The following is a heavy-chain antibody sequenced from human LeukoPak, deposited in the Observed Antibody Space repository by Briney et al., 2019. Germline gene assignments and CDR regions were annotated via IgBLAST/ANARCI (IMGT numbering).Heavy chain of an antibody. CDR3: AGRDY. V-gene: IGHV4-4*07. Sequence: SETLSLTCTVSGGSISGYYWSWIRQPAGKGLEWIGRIYTSSSTNYNPSLKSRVTISVDKSKNQLSLKLSSVTAADSAVYYCAGRDYWGQGILVTVSS. J-gene: IGHJ4*02. CDR2: IYTSSST. CDR1: GGSISGYY.